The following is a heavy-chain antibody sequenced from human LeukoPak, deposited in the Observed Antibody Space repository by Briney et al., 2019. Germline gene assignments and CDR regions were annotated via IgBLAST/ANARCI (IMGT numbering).Heavy chain of an antibody. Sequence: SETLSLTCTVSGGSISSYYWSWIRQPAGKGLEWIGRIYTSGSTNYNPSLKSRVTMSVDTSKNLFSLKLSSVTAADTAVYYCAGDYYDSSGSDYWGQGTLVTVSS. D-gene: IGHD3-22*01. CDR2: IYTSGST. J-gene: IGHJ4*02. CDR1: GGSISSYY. V-gene: IGHV4-4*07. CDR3: AGDYYDSSGSDY.